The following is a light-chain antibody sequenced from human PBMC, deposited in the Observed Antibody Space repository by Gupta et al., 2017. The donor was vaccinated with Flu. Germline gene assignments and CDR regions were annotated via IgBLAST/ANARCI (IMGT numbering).Light chain of an antibody. J-gene: IGKJ1*01. CDR2: AAS. V-gene: IGKV1-39*01. CDR1: QSISSY. CDR3: QQSYSTPPT. Sequence: DIQMTQSPPPLSASVGDRVTITCRASQSISSYLNWYQQKPGKAPKLLIYAASSLQSGVPSRFSGSGSGTDFTLTISSLQPEDFATYYCQQSYSTPPTFGQGTKVEIK.